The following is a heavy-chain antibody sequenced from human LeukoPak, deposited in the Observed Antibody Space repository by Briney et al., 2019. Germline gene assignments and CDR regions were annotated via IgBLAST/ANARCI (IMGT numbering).Heavy chain of an antibody. Sequence: ASVKVSCKASGYTFTSYGISWVRQATGQGLEWMGWMNPNSGNTGYAQKFQGRVTMTRNTSISTAYMELSSLRSEDTAVYYCARGGLGEWELLEVFDYWGQGTLVTVSS. J-gene: IGHJ4*02. CDR3: ARGGLGEWELLEVFDY. V-gene: IGHV1-8*02. CDR1: GYTFTSYG. CDR2: MNPNSGNT. D-gene: IGHD1-26*01.